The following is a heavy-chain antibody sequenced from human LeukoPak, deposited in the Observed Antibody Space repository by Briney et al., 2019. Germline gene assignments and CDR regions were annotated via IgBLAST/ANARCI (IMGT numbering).Heavy chain of an antibody. J-gene: IGHJ4*02. CDR2: IIPIFGTA. D-gene: IGHD4-11*01. CDR3: ATDLARRYSNVDY. Sequence: SVKVSCKASGGTFISYAISWVRQAPGQGLEWMGGIIPIFGTAIYAQKFQGRVTMTEDTSTDTAYMELSSLRSEDTAVYYCATDLARRYSNVDYWGQGTLVTVSS. CDR1: GGTFISYA. V-gene: IGHV1-69*06.